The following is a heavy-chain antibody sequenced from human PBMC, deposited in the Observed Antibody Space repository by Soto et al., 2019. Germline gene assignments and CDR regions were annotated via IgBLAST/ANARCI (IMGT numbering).Heavy chain of an antibody. CDR1: GFTVSSNY. V-gene: IGHV3-53*04. Sequence: GGSLRLSCAASGFTVSSNYMSWARQAPGKGLEWVSVIYSGGSTYYADSVKGRFTISRHNSKNTLYLQMNSLRAEDTAVYYCARSTYYDFWSGPTIQYYYYYYMDVWGKGTTVTVSS. D-gene: IGHD3-3*01. CDR2: IYSGGST. CDR3: ARSTYYDFWSGPTIQYYYYYYMDV. J-gene: IGHJ6*03.